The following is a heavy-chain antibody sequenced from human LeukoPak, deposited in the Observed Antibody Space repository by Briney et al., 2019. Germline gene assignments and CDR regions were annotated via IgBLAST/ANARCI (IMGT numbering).Heavy chain of an antibody. CDR1: GFTFSSYW. V-gene: IGHV3-74*01. CDR2: INSDGSST. J-gene: IGHJ6*03. Sequence: GGSLRLSCAASGFTFSSYWMHWVRQAPGKGLVWVSRINSDGSSTSYADSVKGRFTISRDNSKNTLYLQMNSLRAEDTAVYYCAKDHRSGSPLYYYYMDVWGKGTTVTISS. D-gene: IGHD3-10*01. CDR3: AKDHRSGSPLYYYYMDV.